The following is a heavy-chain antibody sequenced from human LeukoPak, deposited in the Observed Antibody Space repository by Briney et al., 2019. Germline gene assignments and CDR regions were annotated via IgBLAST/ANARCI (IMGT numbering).Heavy chain of an antibody. CDR2: ISYDGSDQ. Sequence: GGSLRLSCAASGFSFSTYGMRWVRQAPGKGLEWVAVISYDGSDQYYADSVKGRFTVSRDNSKNTLYLQMNSLRAEDTAVYYCAKLGCSSTRCYINYWGQGTLLTVSS. CDR1: GFSFSTYG. CDR3: AKLGCSSTRCYINY. V-gene: IGHV3-30*18. D-gene: IGHD2-2*01. J-gene: IGHJ4*02.